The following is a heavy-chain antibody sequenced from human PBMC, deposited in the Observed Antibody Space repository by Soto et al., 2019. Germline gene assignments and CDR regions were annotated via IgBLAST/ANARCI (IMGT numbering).Heavy chain of an antibody. CDR1: RFTFSSYN. Sequence: GGSLRLSCAASRFTFSSYNLNWVRQAPGQGLEWVSTITGSGVSTYYADSVKGRVTISRDSASNSLFLQMTSLRAEDTAVDHCARARGNDWYSDYWGQGTLVTVSS. CDR2: ITGSGVST. J-gene: IGHJ4*02. CDR3: ARARGNDWYSDY. D-gene: IGHD5-12*01. V-gene: IGHV3-21*01.